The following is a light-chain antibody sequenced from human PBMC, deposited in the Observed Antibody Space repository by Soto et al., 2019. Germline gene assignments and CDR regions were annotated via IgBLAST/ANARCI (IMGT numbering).Light chain of an antibody. CDR3: QESYSTPAAS. CDR2: ATS. CDR1: QNIDNY. Sequence: DIQMTQSPSSLSASLGDRVTITFRASQNIDNYLNWYQHKPGKAPKLLIYATSTLQSGVPARFSGSGSGTEFTLTISTLQAEDFATYFCQESYSTPAASFGGGTKVDIK. J-gene: IGKJ4*01. V-gene: IGKV1-39*01.